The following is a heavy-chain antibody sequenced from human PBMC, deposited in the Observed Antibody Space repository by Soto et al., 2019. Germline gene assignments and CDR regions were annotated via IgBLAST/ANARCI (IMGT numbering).Heavy chain of an antibody. V-gene: IGHV1-18*01. D-gene: IGHD2-2*01. J-gene: IGHJ4*02. CDR3: AREHCSSTSCYFDY. Sequence: ASVKVSCKASGYTFTSYDINWVRQATGQGLEWMGWISAYNGNTNYAQKLQGRVTMTTDTSTSTAYMELRSLRSDDTAVYYCAREHCSSTSCYFDYWGQGTLVTVSS. CDR2: ISAYNGNT. CDR1: GYTFTSYD.